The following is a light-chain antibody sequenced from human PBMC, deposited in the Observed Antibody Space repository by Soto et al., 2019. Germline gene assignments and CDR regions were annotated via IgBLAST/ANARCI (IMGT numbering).Light chain of an antibody. V-gene: IGKV3-20*01. CDR1: QSVSIH. Sequence: ETVMTQSPGTLSVSLGERAKLSCRASQSVSIHLAWYQQKPGQAPRLLIYGASSRATGIPDRFSGSGSGTDFTLTISRLEPEDFAVYYCQQYGSSKWTFGQGTKVDI. J-gene: IGKJ1*01. CDR3: QQYGSSKWT. CDR2: GAS.